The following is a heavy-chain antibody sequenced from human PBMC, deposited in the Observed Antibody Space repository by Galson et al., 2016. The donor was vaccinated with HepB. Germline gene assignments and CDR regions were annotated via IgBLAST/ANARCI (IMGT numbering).Heavy chain of an antibody. V-gene: IGHV3-73*01. J-gene: IGHJ3*02. CDR2: IRSKAHSYAT. D-gene: IGHD3-22*01. CDR1: GFALSDST. CDR3: TRRRYYYDGSDFYYSDI. Sequence: SLRLSCAASGFALSDSTMQWVRQASGKGLEWVDRIRSKAHSYATAYGPSVEGRFTISRDDSKNTAYLQMNSLKTEDTAVYYCTRRRYYYDGSDFYYSDIWGQGTTVTVSS.